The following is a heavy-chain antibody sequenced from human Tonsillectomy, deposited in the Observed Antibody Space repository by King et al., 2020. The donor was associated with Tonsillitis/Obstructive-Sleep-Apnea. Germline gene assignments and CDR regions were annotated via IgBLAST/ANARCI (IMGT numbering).Heavy chain of an antibody. D-gene: IGHD4-23*01. V-gene: IGHV3-9*01. CDR1: GFTFDNYV. Sequence: QLVQSGGGLVQPGKSLRLSCAASGFTFDNYVMHWVRQAPGKGLEWVSGISWNSGSIGYADSVKGRFTISRDNAKNSLYLQMNSLRAEDTALYYCAKVFDYGGNAAGCDYWGQGTLVTVSS. J-gene: IGHJ4*02. CDR2: ISWNSGSI. CDR3: AKVFDYGGNAAGCDY.